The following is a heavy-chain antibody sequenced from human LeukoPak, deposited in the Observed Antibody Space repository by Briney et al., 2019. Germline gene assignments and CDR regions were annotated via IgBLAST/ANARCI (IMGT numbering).Heavy chain of an antibody. CDR2: ISGSGGST. V-gene: IGHV3-23*01. CDR3: AKDPQNFPGY. J-gene: IGHJ4*02. CDR1: GFTFSTYA. Sequence: GGSLRLSCAASGFTFSTYALSWVRQAPGKGLEWVSAISGSGGSTYYADSVKGRFTISRDNSKNTLYLQMNSLRAEDTAVYYCAKDPQNFPGYWGQGTLVTVSS. D-gene: IGHD2/OR15-2a*01.